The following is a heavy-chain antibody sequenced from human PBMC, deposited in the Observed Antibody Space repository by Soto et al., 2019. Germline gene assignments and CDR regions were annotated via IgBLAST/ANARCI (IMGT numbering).Heavy chain of an antibody. CDR2: IYYSGST. V-gene: IGHV4-31*03. CDR1: GGSISSGGYY. D-gene: IGHD3-10*01. CDR3: ARDRGPNNWFGGDNWFDP. Sequence: QVQLQESGPGLVKPSQTLSLTCTVSGGSISSGGYYWSWIRQHPGKGLEWIGYIYYSGSTYYNPSLKSRVTISVDTSKNQFSLKLSSVTAADTAVYYCARDRGPNNWFGGDNWFDPWGQGTLVTVSS. J-gene: IGHJ5*02.